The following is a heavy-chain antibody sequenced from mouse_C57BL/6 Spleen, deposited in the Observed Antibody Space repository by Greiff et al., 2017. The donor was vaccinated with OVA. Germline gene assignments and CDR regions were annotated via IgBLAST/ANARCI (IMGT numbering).Heavy chain of an antibody. D-gene: IGHD1-1*01. CDR1: GYTFTDYN. J-gene: IGHJ1*03. CDR2: INPNNGGT. CDR3: ARYPYYGSSEGYFDV. Sequence: VQLQQSGPELVKPGASVKMSCKASGYTFTDYNMHWVKQSHGKSLEWIGYINPNNGGTSYNQKFKGKATLTVNKSSSTAYMELRSLTSEDSAVYYCARYPYYGSSEGYFDVWGTGTTVTVSS. V-gene: IGHV1-22*01.